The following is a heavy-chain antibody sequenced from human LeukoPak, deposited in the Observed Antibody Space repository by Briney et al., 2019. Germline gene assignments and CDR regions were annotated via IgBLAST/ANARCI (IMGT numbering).Heavy chain of an antibody. D-gene: IGHD6-19*01. CDR3: ARVPIAVAGPFDY. CDR1: GYTFTSYA. Sequence: ASVKVSCKASGYTFTSYAMHWVRQAPGQRLEWMGWINAGNGNTKYSQKFQGRVTITRDTSASTAYMELSSLRSEDTAVYYCARVPIAVAGPFDYWGQGTLDTVSS. V-gene: IGHV1-3*01. J-gene: IGHJ4*02. CDR2: INAGNGNT.